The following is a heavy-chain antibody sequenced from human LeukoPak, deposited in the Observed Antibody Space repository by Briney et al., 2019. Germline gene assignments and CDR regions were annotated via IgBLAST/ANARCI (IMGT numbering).Heavy chain of an antibody. CDR3: AKDFSGGYYYFDY. CDR1: GFTFSNYA. CDR2: ISGSGASS. Sequence: PGGSLRLSCAASGFTFSNYAMSWVRQAPGKGLEWVSVISGSGASSYYADSVQGRFTISRDNSKNTLYLQMNSLRAEDTAVYYCAKDFSGGYYYFDYWGQGTLVTVSS. J-gene: IGHJ4*02. D-gene: IGHD3-22*01. V-gene: IGHV3-23*01.